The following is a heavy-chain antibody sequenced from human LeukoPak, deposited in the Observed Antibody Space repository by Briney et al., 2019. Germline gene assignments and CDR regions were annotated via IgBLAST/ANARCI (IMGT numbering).Heavy chain of an antibody. CDR1: GFTLSSFE. CDR3: ARDNYDSSTPYYFDY. Sequence: GGSLRLSCAASGFTLSSFEMNWVRQAPGKGLEWVSYISSSGRTIYYADSVKGRFTISRDNAKNSLYLQMNSLRAEDTAVYYCARDNYDSSTPYYFDYWGQGTLVTVSS. V-gene: IGHV3-48*03. J-gene: IGHJ4*02. D-gene: IGHD3-22*01. CDR2: ISSSGRTI.